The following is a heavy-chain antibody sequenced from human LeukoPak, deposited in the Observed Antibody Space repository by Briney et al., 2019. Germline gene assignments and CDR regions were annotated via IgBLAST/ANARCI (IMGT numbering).Heavy chain of an antibody. CDR1: GFTFSSYA. CDR3: AKAQGEGGGYDPFDY. CDR2: ISGSGGST. J-gene: IGHJ4*02. V-gene: IGHV3-23*01. Sequence: GGSLRLSCAASGFTFSSYAMSWVRQAPGKGLEWVSAISGSGGSTYYADSVKGRFTISRDNSKNTLYLQMNSLRAEDTAVYYCAKAQGEGGGYDPFDYWGQGTLVTVSS. D-gene: IGHD5-12*01.